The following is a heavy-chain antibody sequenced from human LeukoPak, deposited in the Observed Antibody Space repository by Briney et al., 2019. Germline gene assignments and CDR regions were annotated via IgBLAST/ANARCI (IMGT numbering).Heavy chain of an antibody. J-gene: IGHJ6*04. CDR2: INRDGSEK. CDR1: GFTFSSYW. Sequence: QTGGSLRLSCAATGFTFSSYWMNWVRQAPGKGLEWVANINRDGSEKYYVDSVKGRFTISRDNAKNSLYLQMNSLRAEDTAVYYCAELGITMIGGVWGKGTTVTISS. CDR3: AELGITMIGGV. V-gene: IGHV3-7*01. D-gene: IGHD3-10*02.